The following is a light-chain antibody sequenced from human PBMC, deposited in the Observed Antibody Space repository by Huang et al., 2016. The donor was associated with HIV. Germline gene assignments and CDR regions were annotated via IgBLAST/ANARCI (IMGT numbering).Light chain of an antibody. CDR3: QHSFRSPYT. V-gene: IGKV1-39*01. CDR2: GAS. CDR1: QRISKY. Sequence: DIQMTQSPSSLSASVGDRVTITCRESQRISKYLNWYQQKPGRAPNLLIYGASNLQSGGPSRFSGSGSETDFTLTISGLQPGDFATYYCQHSFRSPYTFGQGTKVDMK. J-gene: IGKJ2*01.